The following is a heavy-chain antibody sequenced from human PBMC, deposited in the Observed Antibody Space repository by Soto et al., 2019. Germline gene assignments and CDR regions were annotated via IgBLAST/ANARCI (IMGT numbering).Heavy chain of an antibody. D-gene: IGHD6-13*01. J-gene: IGHJ4*02. Sequence: EVQLVESGGGLVQPGGSLRLSCAASGFTFSSYWMSWVRQAPGKGLEWVANIKQDGSEKYYVDSVKGRFTISRDNAKHSLYLQMNRLRAEDTGVYYCARRIAAAGLFFDYWGQGTMVTVSS. V-gene: IGHV3-7*01. CDR1: GFTFSSYW. CDR2: IKQDGSEK. CDR3: ARRIAAAGLFFDY.